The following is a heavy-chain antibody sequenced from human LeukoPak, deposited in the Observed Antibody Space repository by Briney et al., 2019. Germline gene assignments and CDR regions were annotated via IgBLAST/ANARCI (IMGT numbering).Heavy chain of an antibody. CDR2: INHRRST. CDR1: GGSFSGYY. D-gene: IGHD3-22*01. CDR3: ARVATYYYDSSGYLDY. J-gene: IGHJ4*02. V-gene: IGHV4-34*01. Sequence: SETLSLTCAVYGGSFSGYYWSWIRQPPGKGLEWIGEINHRRSTNYNPSLKSRVTMSVDTSKNQFSLNLSSVTAADTAVYYCARVATYYYDSSGYLDYWGQGTLVTVSS.